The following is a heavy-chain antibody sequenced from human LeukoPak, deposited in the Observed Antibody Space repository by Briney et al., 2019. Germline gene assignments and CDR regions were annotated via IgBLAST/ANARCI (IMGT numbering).Heavy chain of an antibody. Sequence: GGSLRLSCAASGFTFSTYTMNWVRQAPGKGLEWVSYISGSGTTIYYADSVKGRFTISRDNAKNTLYLQMNSLRAEDTAVYYCTRDPGVRLSSGWFDYWGQGTLVTVSS. V-gene: IGHV3-48*01. J-gene: IGHJ5*01. D-gene: IGHD6-19*01. CDR3: TRDPGVRLSSGWFDY. CDR1: GFTFSTYT. CDR2: ISGSGTTI.